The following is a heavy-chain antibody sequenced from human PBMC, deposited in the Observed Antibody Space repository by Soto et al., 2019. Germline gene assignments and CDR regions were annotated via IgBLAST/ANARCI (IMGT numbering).Heavy chain of an antibody. V-gene: IGHV3-23*01. J-gene: IGHJ3*02. CDR1: GFTSSNCA. CDR3: AKDPNGDYVGAFEI. Sequence: GSVRLSCSTSGFTSSNCAMSWVRQAPGKGLEWVSGVSASGGSTYYADSVKGRFTISRDNSKNTLSLQMNSLRAEDTAVYYCAKDPNGDYVGAFEIWGQGTMVTVSS. CDR2: VSASGGST. D-gene: IGHD4-17*01.